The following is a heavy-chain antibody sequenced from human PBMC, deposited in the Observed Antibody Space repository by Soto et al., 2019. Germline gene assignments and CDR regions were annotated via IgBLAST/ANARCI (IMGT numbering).Heavy chain of an antibody. CDR3: ASSRGTTFLEY. Sequence: SQTLSVTCTVSGGSISSYYWSWIRQPPGKGLEWIGYIYYSGSTNYNPSLKSRVTISVDTSTSTVYMELSSLRSEDTAMYYCASSRGTTFLEYWGQGTLVTVSS. D-gene: IGHD3-3*02. J-gene: IGHJ4*02. V-gene: IGHV4-59*01. CDR1: GGSISSYY. CDR2: IYYSGST.